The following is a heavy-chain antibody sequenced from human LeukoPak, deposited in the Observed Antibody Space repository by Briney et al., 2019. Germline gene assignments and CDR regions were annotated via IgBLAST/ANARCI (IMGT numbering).Heavy chain of an antibody. CDR2: ISYDGSNK. CDR1: GFTFSSYG. Sequence: RPGGSLRLSCAASGFTFSSYGMHWVRQAPGKGLEWVAVISYDGSNKYYADSVKGRFTISRDNSKNTLYLQMNSLRAEDTAVYYCAKDLWQWLSNQFDYWGQGTLVTVSS. J-gene: IGHJ4*02. D-gene: IGHD6-19*01. V-gene: IGHV3-30*18. CDR3: AKDLWQWLSNQFDY.